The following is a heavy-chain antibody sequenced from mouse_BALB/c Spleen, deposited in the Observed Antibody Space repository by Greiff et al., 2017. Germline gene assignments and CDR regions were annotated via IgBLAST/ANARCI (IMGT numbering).Heavy chain of an antibody. V-gene: IGHV14-4*02. CDR1: GFNIKDYY. CDR3: NRVTTVVAPYFDY. Sequence: VQLQQSGAELVRSGASVKLSCTASGFNIKDYYMHWVKQRPEQGLEWIGWIDPENGDTEYAPKFPGKATMTADTSSNTAYLQLSSLTSEDTAVYYCNRVTTVVAPYFDYWGQGTTLTVSS. J-gene: IGHJ2*01. D-gene: IGHD1-1*01. CDR2: IDPENGDT.